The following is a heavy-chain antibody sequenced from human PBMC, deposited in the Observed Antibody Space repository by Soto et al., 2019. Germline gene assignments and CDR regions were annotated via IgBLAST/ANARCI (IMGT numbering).Heavy chain of an antibody. CDR2: ISSSGSTI. D-gene: IGHD6-13*01. CDR3: ARGVRAHSSSWYGPVFDY. J-gene: IGHJ4*02. V-gene: IGHV3-48*03. CDR1: GFTFSSYE. Sequence: PGGSVRLSCAASGFTFSSYEMNWVRQAPGKGLEWVSYISSSGSTIYYADSVKGRFTISRDNAKNSLYLQMNSLRAEDTAVYYCARGVRAHSSSWYGPVFDYWGQGTLVTVSS.